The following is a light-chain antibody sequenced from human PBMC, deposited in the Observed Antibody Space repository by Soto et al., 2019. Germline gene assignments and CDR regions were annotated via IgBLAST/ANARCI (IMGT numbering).Light chain of an antibody. CDR2: DAS. V-gene: IGKV1-5*01. J-gene: IGKJ1*01. CDR3: QQYNSYPWT. CDR1: QSISSW. Sequence: DIQMTQSPSTLSASVGDRVTITCRASQSISSWLAWYQQKPGKAPKLLIYDASSLESGVPSRFSGSGSGTEFTLTITSMQTDAFANYYCQQYNSYPWTFGQGTKVDIK.